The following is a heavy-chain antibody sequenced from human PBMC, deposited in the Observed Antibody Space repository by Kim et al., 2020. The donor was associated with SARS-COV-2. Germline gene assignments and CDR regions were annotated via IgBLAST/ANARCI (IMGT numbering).Heavy chain of an antibody. V-gene: IGHV3-23*01. CDR2: ISGSGGST. CDR1: GFTFSSYA. Sequence: GGSLRLSCAASGFTFSSYAMSWVRQAPGKGLEWVSAISGSGGSTYYADSVKGRFTISRDNSKNTLYLQMNSLRAEETAVYYGAKDGGVGVVVVVVAVHYGMDVWGQGTTVAVAS. J-gene: IGHJ6*01. D-gene: IGHD2-15*01. CDR3: AKDGGVGVVVVVVAVHYGMDV.